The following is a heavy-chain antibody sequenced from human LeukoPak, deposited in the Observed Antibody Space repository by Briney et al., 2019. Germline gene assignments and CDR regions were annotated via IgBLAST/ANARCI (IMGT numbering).Heavy chain of an antibody. CDR2: ISGSGGST. J-gene: IGHJ4*02. V-gene: IGHV3-23*01. CDR1: GFTFSSYA. Sequence: GGSLRLSCAASGFTFSSYAMSWVRQAPGKGLEWVSAISGSGGSTYYADSVKGRFTISRDNSKNTLYLQMNSLRAEDTAVYYCARGITIFGVVTSDYWGQGTLVTVSS. CDR3: ARGITIFGVVTSDY. D-gene: IGHD3-3*01.